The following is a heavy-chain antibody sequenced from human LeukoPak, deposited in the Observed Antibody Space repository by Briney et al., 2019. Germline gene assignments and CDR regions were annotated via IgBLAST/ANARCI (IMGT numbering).Heavy chain of an antibody. CDR3: ARAHIEVAGGYYFDY. V-gene: IGHV3-21*01. D-gene: IGHD6-19*01. CDR2: ISSSSSYI. J-gene: IGHJ4*02. Sequence: PGGSLRLSCAASGFTFSSYSMNWVRQAPGKGLEWVSSISSSSSYIYYADSVKGRFTISRDNAKNSLYLQMNSLRAEDTAVYYCARAHIEVAGGYYFDYWGQGTLVTVSS. CDR1: GFTFSSYS.